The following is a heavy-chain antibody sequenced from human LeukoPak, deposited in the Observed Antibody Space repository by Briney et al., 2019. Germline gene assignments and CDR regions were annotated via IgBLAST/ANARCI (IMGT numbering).Heavy chain of an antibody. V-gene: IGHV4-34*01. D-gene: IGHD6-19*01. CDR1: GGSFSGYY. Sequence: SETLSLTCALYGGSFSGYYWSWIRQPPGKGLEWIGEINHSGSTNYNPSLKSRVTISVDTSKNQFSLKLSSVTAADSAVYYCARVKGDSSGWHYYYYYYMVVWGKGTTVTVSS. CDR3: ARVKGDSSGWHYYYYYYMVV. CDR2: INHSGST. J-gene: IGHJ6*03.